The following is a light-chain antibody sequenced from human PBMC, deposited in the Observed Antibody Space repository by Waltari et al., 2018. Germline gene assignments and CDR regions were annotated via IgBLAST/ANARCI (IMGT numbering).Light chain of an antibody. Sequence: ELVLTQSPGTLSFSPGERSTLSRRASQSVSSNYLAWYQQKPGQAPRLLSYGASSRATGIPDRFSGSGSGTDFSLTISRLEPEDLAVYYCQQYGSAPRTFGQGTKVEIK. CDR1: QSVSSNY. J-gene: IGKJ1*01. CDR3: QQYGSAPRT. CDR2: GAS. V-gene: IGKV3-20*01.